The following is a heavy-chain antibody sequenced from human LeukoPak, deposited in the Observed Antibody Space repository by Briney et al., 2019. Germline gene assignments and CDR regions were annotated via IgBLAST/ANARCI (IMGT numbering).Heavy chain of an antibody. V-gene: IGHV4-61*02. J-gene: IGHJ6*02. CDR2: IYTSGST. D-gene: IGHD2-2*01. Sequence: SETLSLTCTISGGSISISSCYWNWIRQPAGKGLDWIGRIYTSGSTNYNPSLKSRVTMSLDTSKNQFSLKLRSVTAADTAVYYCTRGASPGGMDVWGQGTTVTVSS. CDR3: TRGASPGGMDV. CDR1: GGSISISSCY.